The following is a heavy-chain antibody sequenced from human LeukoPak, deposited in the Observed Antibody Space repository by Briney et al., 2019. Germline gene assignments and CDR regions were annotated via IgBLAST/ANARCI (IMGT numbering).Heavy chain of an antibody. V-gene: IGHV4-4*02. J-gene: IGHJ4*02. CDR1: LDSTTSNF. CDR2: IHRSGSP. Sequence: SETLSLTCTVSLDSTTSNFWSWVRQPPGKGLEWVGAIHRSGSPNYNPSLQSRVTISIDRSRNQIALELPSVTAADTAVYYCAREILGGFNPGAYWGQGTLVTVSS. CDR3: AREILGGFNPGAY. D-gene: IGHD1-14*01.